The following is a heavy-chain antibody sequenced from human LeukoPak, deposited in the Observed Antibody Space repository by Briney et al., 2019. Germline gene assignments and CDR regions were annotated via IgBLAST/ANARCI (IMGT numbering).Heavy chain of an antibody. J-gene: IGHJ4*02. CDR3: AKCRGSSWSDYFDY. V-gene: IGHV3-23*01. D-gene: IGHD6-13*01. CDR1: GFSLSRYA. Sequence: GGSLRLSCAVSGFSLSRYAMSWVRKAPGKGLEWVSAISDSGGSTYYADSVKGRFTIPRDNSRNTLYLQMNTLRAEDTAVYYCAKCRGSSWSDYFDYWGQGTLVTVSS. CDR2: ISDSGGST.